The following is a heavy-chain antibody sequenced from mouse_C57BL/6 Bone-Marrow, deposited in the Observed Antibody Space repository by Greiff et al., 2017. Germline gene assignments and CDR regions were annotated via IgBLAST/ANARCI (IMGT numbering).Heavy chain of an antibody. J-gene: IGHJ1*03. Sequence: DVQLVESEGGLVQPGSSMKLSCTASGFTFSDYYMAWVRQVPEKGLEWVANINYDGSSTYYLDSLKSRFIISRDNAKNILYLQMSSLKSEDTATYYCASYSNYWYFDVWGTGTTVTVSS. D-gene: IGHD2-5*01. CDR2: INYDGSST. V-gene: IGHV5-16*01. CDR1: GFTFSDYY. CDR3: ASYSNYWYFDV.